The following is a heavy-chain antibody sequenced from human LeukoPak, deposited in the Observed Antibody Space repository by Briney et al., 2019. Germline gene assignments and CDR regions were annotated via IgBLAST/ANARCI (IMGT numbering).Heavy chain of an antibody. Sequence: ASVKVSCKATGGTFSSYAISWVRQAPGQGLEWMGGIIPIFGTANYAQKFQGRVTITADESTSTAYMELSSLRSEDTAVYYCATTPHQTDYYYDSSGNYLYFYYWGQGTLVTVSS. J-gene: IGHJ4*02. CDR2: IIPIFGTA. D-gene: IGHD3-22*01. CDR3: ATTPHQTDYYYDSSGNYLYFYY. V-gene: IGHV1-69*01. CDR1: GGTFSSYA.